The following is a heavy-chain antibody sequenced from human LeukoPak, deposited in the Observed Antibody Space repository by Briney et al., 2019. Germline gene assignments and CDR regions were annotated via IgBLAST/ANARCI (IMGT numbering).Heavy chain of an antibody. J-gene: IGHJ4*02. CDR2: ISATGST. V-gene: IGHV4-4*07. D-gene: IGHD1-26*01. CDR1: GGSLSGYY. Sequence: SETLSLTCTVSGGSLSGYYWSWVRQPAGKGLEWIGRISATGSTNYNPSLKSRVTMLLDTSKNQFSLKLTSVTAADTALYYCASGGIYYGAAFDFWGQGSLVTVSA. CDR3: ASGGIYYGAAFDF.